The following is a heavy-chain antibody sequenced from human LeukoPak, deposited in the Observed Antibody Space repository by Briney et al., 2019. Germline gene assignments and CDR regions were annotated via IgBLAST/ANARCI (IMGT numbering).Heavy chain of an antibody. CDR1: GYTFTSYY. CDR2: INPSGGST. Sequence: ASAKVSCKASGYTFTSYYMHWVRQAPGQGLEWMGIINPSGGSTSYAQKFQGRVTMTRDTSTSTVYMELSSLRSEGTAVYYCARDLVYDSSGYCFDYWGQGTLVTVSS. D-gene: IGHD3-22*01. V-gene: IGHV1-46*01. CDR3: ARDLVYDSSGYCFDY. J-gene: IGHJ4*02.